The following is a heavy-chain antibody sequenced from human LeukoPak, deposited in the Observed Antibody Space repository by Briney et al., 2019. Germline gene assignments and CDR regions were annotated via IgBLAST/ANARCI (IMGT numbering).Heavy chain of an antibody. Sequence: SETLSLTCTVSGGSISSSSYYWGWIRQPPGKGLEWIGSIYYSGSTYYNPSLKSRVTISVDTSKNQFSLKLSSVTAADTAVYYCARQTLLWFGELLSPPYYWGQGTLVTVSS. CDR3: ARQTLLWFGELLSPPYY. D-gene: IGHD3-10*01. CDR2: IYYSGST. V-gene: IGHV4-39*01. CDR1: GGSISSSSYY. J-gene: IGHJ4*02.